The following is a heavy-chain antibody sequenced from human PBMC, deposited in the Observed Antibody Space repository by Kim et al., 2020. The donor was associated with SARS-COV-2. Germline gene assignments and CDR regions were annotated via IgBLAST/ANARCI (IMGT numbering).Heavy chain of an antibody. Sequence: GGSLRLSCAASGLSFSTYSMNWVRQAPGKGLEWVSYISGSATTIYYADSVKGRFTISRDNAKNSLYLQMNSLRDEDTAVYYCARNNYGSGTYYPNWFDPWGQGTLVTVSS. D-gene: IGHD3-10*01. CDR1: GLSFSTYS. V-gene: IGHV3-48*02. J-gene: IGHJ5*02. CDR2: ISGSATTI. CDR3: ARNNYGSGTYYPNWFDP.